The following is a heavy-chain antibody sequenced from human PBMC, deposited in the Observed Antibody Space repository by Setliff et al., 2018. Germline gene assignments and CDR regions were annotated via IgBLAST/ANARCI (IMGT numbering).Heavy chain of an antibody. V-gene: IGHV4-31*03. CDR2: IYYSGSTS. D-gene: IGHD2-2*01. Sequence: SETLSLTCTVSGGSISSGGYYWSWIRQHPGKGLEWIGYIYYSGSTSYYNPSLKSRVTISVDTSKNQFSLKLSSVTAADTAVYYCARLSPGGVPIDYWGQGTLVTVSS. CDR1: GGSISSGGYY. CDR3: ARLSPGGVPIDY. J-gene: IGHJ4*02.